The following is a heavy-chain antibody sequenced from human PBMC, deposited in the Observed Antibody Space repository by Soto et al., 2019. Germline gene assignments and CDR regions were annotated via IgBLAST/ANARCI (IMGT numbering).Heavy chain of an antibody. V-gene: IGHV3-33*01. J-gene: IGHJ6*02. D-gene: IGHD1-26*01. CDR1: GFTFSSYG. CDR2: IWYDGSNK. CDR3: ATTERWETYGMDG. Sequence: QVQLVESGGGVVQPGRSLRLSCAASGFTFSSYGMHWVRQAPGKGLEWVAVIWYDGSNKYYADSVKGRFTISRDNSKNTLYLQMNSLRAEDTAVYYCATTERWETYGMDGWGQGTTVTVSS.